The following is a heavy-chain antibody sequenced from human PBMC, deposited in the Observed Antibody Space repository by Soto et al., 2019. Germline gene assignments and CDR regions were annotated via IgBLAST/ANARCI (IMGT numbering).Heavy chain of an antibody. D-gene: IGHD2-8*01. CDR1: GGTFGNSA. Sequence: QVQLVQSGAEVKKPGSSVTVSCKASGGTFGNSAISWVRQAPGQGLEWMGGIIPIFPTPDYAQKVQGRVTITAAQSTTTASMELTRLRSQDTAVYYCPPDNDLHPSVRNYFSAIDVWAPGPTVTVSS. J-gene: IGHJ6*02. V-gene: IGHV1-69*12. CDR3: PPDNDLHPSVRNYFSAIDV. CDR2: IIPIFPTP.